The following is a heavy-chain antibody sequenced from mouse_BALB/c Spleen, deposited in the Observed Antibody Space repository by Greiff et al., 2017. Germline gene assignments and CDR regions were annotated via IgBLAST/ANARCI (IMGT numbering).Heavy chain of an antibody. V-gene: IGHV5-9-3*01. J-gene: IGHJ2*01. Sequence: EVKLVESGGGLVKPGGSLKLSCAASGFTFSSYAMSWVRQTPEKRLEWVATISSGGSYTYYPDSVKGRFTISRDNAKNTLYLQMSSLRSEDTAMYYCARGEVITAPFDYWGQGTTLTVSS. CDR3: ARGEVITAPFDY. CDR1: GFTFSSYA. CDR2: ISSGGSYT. D-gene: IGHD2-4*01.